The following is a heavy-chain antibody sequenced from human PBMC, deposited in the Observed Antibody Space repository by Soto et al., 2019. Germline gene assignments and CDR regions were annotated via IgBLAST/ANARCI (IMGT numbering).Heavy chain of an antibody. CDR3: ARGGGDYGDYDY. V-gene: IGHV1-46*01. CDR1: GYTFTSYY. J-gene: IGHJ4*02. CDR2: INPSGGST. Sequence: QVQLVQSGAEVKKPGASVKVPCKASGYTFTSYYMHWVRQAPGQGLEWMGIINPSGGSTSYAQKFQGRVTMTRDTSTSTVYMELSSLRSEDTAAYYCARGGGDYGDYDYWGQGTLVTVSS. D-gene: IGHD4-17*01.